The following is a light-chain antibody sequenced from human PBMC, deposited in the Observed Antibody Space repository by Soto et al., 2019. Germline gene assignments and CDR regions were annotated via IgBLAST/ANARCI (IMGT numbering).Light chain of an antibody. CDR3: QQYNNWPPGMYT. Sequence: EIVMTQSPATLSVSPGERATLSCRASQSVSSNLAWYQQKPGQAPRLLIYGASTRATGIPARFSGSGSGTEFTLTISSLQSEDFAVYYCQQYNNWPPGMYTFGQGTKLENK. CDR2: GAS. V-gene: IGKV3-15*01. J-gene: IGKJ2*01. CDR1: QSVSSN.